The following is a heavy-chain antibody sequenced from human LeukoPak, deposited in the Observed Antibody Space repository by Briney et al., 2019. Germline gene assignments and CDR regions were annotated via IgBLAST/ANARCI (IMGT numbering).Heavy chain of an antibody. J-gene: IGHJ4*02. Sequence: GGSLRLSCAASGFTFSSYWMHWVRQAPGKGLVCVSRINSDGSSTSYADSVKGRFTISRDNAKNTLYLQMNSLRADDTAVYYCARAGFSGSYSDFDYWGQGTLVTVSS. CDR2: INSDGSST. V-gene: IGHV3-74*01. D-gene: IGHD1-26*01. CDR1: GFTFSSYW. CDR3: ARAGFSGSYSDFDY.